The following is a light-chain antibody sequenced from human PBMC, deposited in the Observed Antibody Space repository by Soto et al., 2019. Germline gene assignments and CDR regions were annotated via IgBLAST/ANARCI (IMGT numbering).Light chain of an antibody. J-gene: IGKJ4*01. CDR3: QQYGSSPLT. V-gene: IGKV3-20*01. CDR2: GAS. Sequence: EVVLTQSPGTLSLSPGERATLSCRASQSVSSSYLAWYQQKPGQAPRLLIYGASSRATGITDRFSGSGSGTDFTLTISRLEPEDFAMYYCQQYGSSPLTCGGGTKVEIK. CDR1: QSVSSSY.